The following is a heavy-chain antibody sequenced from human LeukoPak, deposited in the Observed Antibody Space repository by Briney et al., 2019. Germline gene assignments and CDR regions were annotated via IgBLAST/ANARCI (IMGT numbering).Heavy chain of an antibody. CDR3: AKDRPLLLWFGESDPHINWFDP. V-gene: IGHV3-23*01. CDR2: INKSGGIT. CDR1: GFTFTSYA. Sequence: PGGSLRLSCAASGFTFTSYAMSWVRQAPGKGLEWVSTINKSGGITYYADSVKGRFTISRDNAKNSLYLQMNSLRAEDTAVYYCAKDRPLLLWFGESDPHINWFDPWGQGTLVTVSS. D-gene: IGHD3-10*01. J-gene: IGHJ5*02.